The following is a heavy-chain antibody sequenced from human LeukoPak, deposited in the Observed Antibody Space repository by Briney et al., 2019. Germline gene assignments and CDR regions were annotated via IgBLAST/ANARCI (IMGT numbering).Heavy chain of an antibody. CDR1: GFTFSSYA. CDR2: ISGSGGST. J-gene: IGHJ5*02. CDR3: AKDTLNWNYNWFDP. V-gene: IGHV3-23*01. D-gene: IGHD1-1*01. Sequence: GGSLRLSCAASGFTFSSYAMSWVRQAPGKGLEWVSAISGSGGSTYYADSVKGRFTISRDNSKNTLYLQMNSLRAEDTAVYYCAKDTLNWNYNWFDPGAREPWSTSPQ.